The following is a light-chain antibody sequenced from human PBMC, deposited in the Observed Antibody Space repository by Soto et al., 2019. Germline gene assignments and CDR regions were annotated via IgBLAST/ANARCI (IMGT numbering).Light chain of an antibody. J-gene: IGKJ1*01. Sequence: EIVLTQSPATLSLSPGERATLSCGASQSVSSNYLAWYQQKPGLAPRLVIYDASNRAAGVPARFSGSGSGTEFTLTISSLQPDDFATYYCQQYNRYSRTFGQGTKVDIK. CDR2: DAS. CDR3: QQYNRYSRT. V-gene: IGKV3D-20*01. CDR1: QSVSSNY.